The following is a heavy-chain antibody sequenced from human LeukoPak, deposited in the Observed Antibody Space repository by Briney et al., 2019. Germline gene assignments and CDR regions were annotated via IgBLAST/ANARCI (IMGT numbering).Heavy chain of an antibody. Sequence: SETLSLTCTVSGGSITSGDYYWSWIRQHPGKGLEWIGYIYYSGSTYYNPPLKSRATISVDTSKNQFSLKVYSVTAADTAVYYCARDDILTGSIYWGQGTLVTVSS. CDR2: IYYSGST. D-gene: IGHD3-9*01. J-gene: IGHJ4*02. V-gene: IGHV4-31*03. CDR1: GGSITSGDYY. CDR3: ARDDILTGSIY.